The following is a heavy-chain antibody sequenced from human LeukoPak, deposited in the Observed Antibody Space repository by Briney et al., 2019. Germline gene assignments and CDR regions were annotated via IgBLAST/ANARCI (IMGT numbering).Heavy chain of an antibody. CDR3: ARVGSTDSPHAFDI. D-gene: IGHD2-21*02. CDR2: ISSSSSYI. J-gene: IGHJ3*02. V-gene: IGHV3-21*01. Sequence: GGSLRLSCAASGFTFSRYSMNWVRQAPGKGLEWVSSISSSSSYIYYTDSVKGRFTISRDNAKNSLYLQMNSLRAEDTAVYYCARVGSTDSPHAFDIWGQGTMVTVSS. CDR1: GFTFSRYS.